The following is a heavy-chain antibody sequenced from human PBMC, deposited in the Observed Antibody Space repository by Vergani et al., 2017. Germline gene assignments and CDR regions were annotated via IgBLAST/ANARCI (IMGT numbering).Heavy chain of an antibody. CDR3: AGHRIAAAGTGYFDY. Sequence: QVQLVESGGGVVQPGGSLRLSCAASGFTFSSYGMHWVRQAPGKGLEWVAFIRYDGSNKYYADSVKGRFTISRDNSKNTLYLQMNSLRAEDTAVYYCAGHRIAAAGTGYFDYWGQGTLVTVSS. CDR2: IRYDGSNK. CDR1: GFTFSSYG. D-gene: IGHD6-13*01. V-gene: IGHV3-30*02. J-gene: IGHJ4*02.